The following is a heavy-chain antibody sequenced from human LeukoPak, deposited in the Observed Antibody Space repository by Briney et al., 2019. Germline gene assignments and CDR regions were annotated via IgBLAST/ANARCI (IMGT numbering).Heavy chain of an antibody. D-gene: IGHD1-14*01. J-gene: IGHJ4*02. V-gene: IGHV3-7*01. CDR3: ARDSFETDIDY. CDR1: GFSFSRYW. Sequence: GESLKISCVASGFSFSRYWMSWVRQAPGKGLEWVANIKEDGSEQYYADSLKGRFTISRDNVKNSLYLHINSLRAEDTAVYYCARDSFETDIDYWGQGTLVTVSS. CDR2: IKEDGSEQ.